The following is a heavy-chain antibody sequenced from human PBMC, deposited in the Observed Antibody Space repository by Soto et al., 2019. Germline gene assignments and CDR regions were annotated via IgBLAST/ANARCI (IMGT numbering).Heavy chain of an antibody. V-gene: IGHV4-34*01. J-gene: IGHJ5*01. CDR1: GGSFSGYY. D-gene: IGHD3-10*01. CDR3: AKDHGTYGPNWIDS. CDR2: INHSGST. Sequence: LTCAVYGGSFSGYYWTWIRQPPGTGLEWIGEINHSGSTNYNPSLKSRVTISVDTSKNQFSLKLTSVTAADTAVYYCAKDHGTYGPNWIDSWGQGTLVTVSS.